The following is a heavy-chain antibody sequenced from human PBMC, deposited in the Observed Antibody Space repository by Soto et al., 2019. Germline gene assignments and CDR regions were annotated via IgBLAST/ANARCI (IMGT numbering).Heavy chain of an antibody. V-gene: IGHV2-5*02. J-gene: IGHJ4*02. CDR1: GFSLSTNGVG. Sequence: QVTLKETGPPLVKPTQTLTLTCTFSGFSLSTNGVGVAWIRQSPGEALEWLALMYWDDDRKYTPSLKNRLNITTDTSKNQVVLTMTNMDPVDTATYYCAYRILSGGGDYWGPGTLVTASS. D-gene: IGHD3-16*01. CDR3: AYRILSGGGDY. CDR2: MYWDDDR.